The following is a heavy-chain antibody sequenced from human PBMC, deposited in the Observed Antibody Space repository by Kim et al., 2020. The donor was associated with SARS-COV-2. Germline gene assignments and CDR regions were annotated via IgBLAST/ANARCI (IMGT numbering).Heavy chain of an antibody. J-gene: IGHJ3*02. D-gene: IGHD1-26*01. Sequence: NPTLKCRFTIAVDTSNNQLPLKLGSVTAADTAVYYCARGRPTSGSSDAFDIWGQGTMVTVSS. CDR3: ARGRPTSGSSDAFDI. V-gene: IGHV4-31*02.